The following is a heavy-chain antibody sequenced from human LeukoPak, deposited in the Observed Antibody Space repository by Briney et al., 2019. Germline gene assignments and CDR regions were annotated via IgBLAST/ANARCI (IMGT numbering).Heavy chain of an antibody. D-gene: IGHD3-3*01. J-gene: IGHJ6*02. V-gene: IGHV3-30*02. CDR1: GFTFSSYG. CDR2: IWYDGSNK. Sequence: QTGGSLRLSCAASGFTFSSYGMHWVRQAPGKGLEWVAVIWYDGSNKYYADSVKGRFTISRDNSKNTLYLQMNSLRAEDTAVYYCAVTYYDFWSGYWGLSGYYGMDVWGQGTTVTVSS. CDR3: AVTYYDFWSGYWGLSGYYGMDV.